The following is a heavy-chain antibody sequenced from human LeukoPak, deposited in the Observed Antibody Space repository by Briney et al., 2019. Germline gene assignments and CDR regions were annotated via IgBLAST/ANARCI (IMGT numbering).Heavy chain of an antibody. CDR2: IRYDGSNK. CDR1: GFTVSSNY. D-gene: IGHD2-21*01. J-gene: IGHJ4*02. Sequence: GGSLRLSCAASGFTVSSNYMSWVRQAPGKGLEWVAFIRYDGSNKYYADSVKGRFTVSRDNSKNTLYLQMNSQRAEDTAVYYCAKDRALYCGGDCPFDYWGQGTLVTVSS. V-gene: IGHV3-30*02. CDR3: AKDRALYCGGDCPFDY.